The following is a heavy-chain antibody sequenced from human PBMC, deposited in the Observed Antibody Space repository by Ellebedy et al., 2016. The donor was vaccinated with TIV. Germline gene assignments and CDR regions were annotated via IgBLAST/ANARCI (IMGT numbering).Heavy chain of an antibody. CDR3: ARDRASGSYFDY. J-gene: IGHJ4*02. D-gene: IGHD1-26*01. CDR1: GYTFTSYY. CDR2: INPSGGST. Sequence: AASVKVSCKASGYTFTSYYMHWVRQAPGQGLEWMGIINPSGGSTSYAQKLQGRVTMTRDTSTSTAYMELRSLRSDDTAVYYCARDRASGSYFDYWGQGTLVTVSS. V-gene: IGHV1-46*04.